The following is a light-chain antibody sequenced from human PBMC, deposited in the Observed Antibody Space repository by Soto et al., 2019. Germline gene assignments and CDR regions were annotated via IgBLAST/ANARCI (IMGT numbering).Light chain of an antibody. Sequence: IGMTQSPAPLSVSPGERATLSCRASQSVSSNLAWYQQKPGQAPRLLIYGASTRATGIPARFSGSGSGTEFTLTISSLQSEDFAVYYCQQYNNWPRGTFGQGTKVEIK. CDR2: GAS. CDR1: QSVSSN. V-gene: IGKV3-15*01. J-gene: IGKJ1*01. CDR3: QQYNNWPRGT.